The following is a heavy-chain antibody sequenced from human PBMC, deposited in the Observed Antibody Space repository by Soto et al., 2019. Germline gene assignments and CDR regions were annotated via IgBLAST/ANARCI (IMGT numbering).Heavy chain of an antibody. J-gene: IGHJ4*02. D-gene: IGHD3-10*02. CDR3: AKDVGFQQHLFVFDL. Sequence: ASVKVSCKASGGTFTDYAFSWVRQAPGQGLEWMGGIIPIFRSSNFAQKYQGRLTIFADASAGTAYMELSSLRSDDTAIYYCAKDVGFQQHLFVFDLWGQGTLVTVSS. CDR1: GGTFTDYA. V-gene: IGHV1-69*13. CDR2: IIPIFRSS.